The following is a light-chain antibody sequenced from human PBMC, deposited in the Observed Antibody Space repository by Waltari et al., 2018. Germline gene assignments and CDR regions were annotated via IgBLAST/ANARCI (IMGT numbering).Light chain of an antibody. J-gene: IGKJ2*03. CDR3: QQTYITPPHS. CDR1: HDIGTY. Sequence: DIQMTQSPSSLSASVGARVTITCRASHDIGTYLNGYQHKPGKAPKRLIYSASTLQSGVPPRFSGSGSGTDYTLTIFDLQPEDFATYYCQQTYITPPHSFGQGTKLEI. V-gene: IGKV1-39*01. CDR2: SAS.